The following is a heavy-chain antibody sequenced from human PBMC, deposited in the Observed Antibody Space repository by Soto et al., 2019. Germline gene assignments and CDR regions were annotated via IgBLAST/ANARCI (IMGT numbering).Heavy chain of an antibody. J-gene: IGHJ6*02. CDR3: ARGVTYYYYGMDV. V-gene: IGHV3-9*01. CDR2: ISWNSANI. CDR1: GFTFDDYA. Sequence: EVQLVESGGGLVQPGRSLRLSCAASGFTFDDYAMHWVRQAPGKGLEWVAGISWNSANIGYADSVKGRLTISRDNAKKSLYLQMNSLRAEDTALYYCARGVTYYYYGMDVWGQGTTVTVYS. D-gene: IGHD4-4*01.